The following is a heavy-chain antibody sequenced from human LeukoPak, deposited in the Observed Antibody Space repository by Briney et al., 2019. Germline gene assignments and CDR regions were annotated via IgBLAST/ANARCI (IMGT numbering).Heavy chain of an antibody. Sequence: ASVKLSCKASGYTFTSYAMNWTRQAPGQGLEWMGWINTNTGNPTYAQAFTGRFVFSCVTSVSTAYLQISSLKAEDTAVYYCARDASSWYQDAFDIWGQGTMVTVSS. V-gene: IGHV7-4-1*02. CDR3: ARDASSWYQDAFDI. J-gene: IGHJ3*02. CDR2: INTNTGNP. D-gene: IGHD6-13*01. CDR1: GYTFTSYA.